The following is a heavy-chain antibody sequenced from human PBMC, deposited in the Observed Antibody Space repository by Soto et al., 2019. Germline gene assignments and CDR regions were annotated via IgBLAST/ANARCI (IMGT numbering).Heavy chain of an antibody. D-gene: IGHD1-7*01. CDR2: ISYDGSNQ. V-gene: IGHV3-30*18. Sequence: QVQLVESGGGVVQPGRSLRLSCVASGFTFSSNAIHWVRQAPGKGLEWVAVISYDGSNQHFGDSVKGRFTISRDNSKNTVHQRMNSLRAEDTAVYYCAKEKGTGTALEYWGQGALVTVSS. CDR1: GFTFSSNA. J-gene: IGHJ4*02. CDR3: AKEKGTGTALEY.